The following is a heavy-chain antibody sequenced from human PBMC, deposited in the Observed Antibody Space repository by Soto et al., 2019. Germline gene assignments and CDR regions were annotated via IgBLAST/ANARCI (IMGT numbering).Heavy chain of an antibody. V-gene: IGHV4-39*01. CDR2: IYYSGNT. D-gene: IGHD1-1*01. J-gene: IGHJ4*02. CDR3: ARRRGGNYYFDY. CDR1: GGSISSSTYY. Sequence: QLQLQESGPGLVKPSETLSLTCTVSGGSISSSTYYWGWIRQPPGKGLEWIGNIYYSGNTHYNPSLKSRFTVSVDVAKNQFSLKLNSVTAADTAVYYCARRRGGNYYFDYWGQGALVTVSS.